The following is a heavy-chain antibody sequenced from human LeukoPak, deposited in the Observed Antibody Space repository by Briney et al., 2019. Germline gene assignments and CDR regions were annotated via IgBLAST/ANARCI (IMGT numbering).Heavy chain of an antibody. CDR2: IYYSGNT. CDR3: ARDRLLWFGELDF. Sequence: SETLSLTCTVSGGSISSSNYYWGWIRQPPGRGLEWIGSIYYSGNTYYNPSLKSRVTISVDMSKNQISLKLSSVTAADTAVCYCARDRLLWFGELDFWGQGTLVIVSS. CDR1: GGSISSSNYY. D-gene: IGHD3-10*01. V-gene: IGHV4-39*07. J-gene: IGHJ4*02.